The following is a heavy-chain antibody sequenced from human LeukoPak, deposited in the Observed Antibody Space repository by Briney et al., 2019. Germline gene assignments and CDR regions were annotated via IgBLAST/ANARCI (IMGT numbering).Heavy chain of an antibody. CDR1: SGSFSSYY. V-gene: IGHV4-34*01. CDR3: ARGTRRLRHAFDI. Sequence: TSETLSLTCAVYSGSFSSYYWSWIRQPPGKGLEWIGEINHSGSTNYNPSLKSRVTISVDTSKNQFSLKLSSVTAADTAVYYCARGTRRLRHAFDIWGQGTMVTVSS. CDR2: INHSGST. D-gene: IGHD4-17*01. J-gene: IGHJ3*02.